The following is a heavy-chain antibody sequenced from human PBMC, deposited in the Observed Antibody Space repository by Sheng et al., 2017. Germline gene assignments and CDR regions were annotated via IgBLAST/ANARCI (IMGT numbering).Heavy chain of an antibody. CDR1: GFTFSSYA. Sequence: QVQLVESGGGVVQPGRSLRLSCAASGFTFSSYAMHWVRQAPGKGLEWVAVISYDGSNKYYADSVKGRFTISRDNSKNTLYLQMNSLRAEDTAVYYCARGSVTTPRYYYYYMDVVGQRDHGHRLL. V-gene: IGHV3-30-3*01. CDR3: ARGSVTTPRYYYYYMDV. CDR2: ISYDGSNK. J-gene: IGHJ6*03. D-gene: IGHD4-4*01.